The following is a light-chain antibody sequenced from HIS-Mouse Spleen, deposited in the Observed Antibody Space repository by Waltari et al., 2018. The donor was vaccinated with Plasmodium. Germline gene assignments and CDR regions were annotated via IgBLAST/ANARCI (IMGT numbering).Light chain of an antibody. Sequence: EIVMTQSPATLSVSPGERATLSCRASQRVSSILAWYQQKPGQAPRLLIYGASTRATGIPARFSGSGSGTEFTLTISSLQSEDFAVYYCQQYNNWSFTFGPGTKVDIK. CDR1: QRVSSI. CDR3: QQYNNWSFT. CDR2: GAS. J-gene: IGKJ3*01. V-gene: IGKV3-15*01.